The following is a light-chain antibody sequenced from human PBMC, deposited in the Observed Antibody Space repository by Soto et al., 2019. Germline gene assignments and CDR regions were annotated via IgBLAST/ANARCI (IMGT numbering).Light chain of an antibody. CDR1: QSIASY. V-gene: IGKV1-39*01. J-gene: IGKJ4*01. CDR2: AAS. CDR3: QQSYSAS. Sequence: DIQMTQSPSSLSASVGDRVTITCRASQSIASYLNWYQQKPGKAPKLLIYAASSLQSGVPSRFSGSGSGTDFTLTISSLIPEDFATYYCQQSYSASFGGGTKVEIK.